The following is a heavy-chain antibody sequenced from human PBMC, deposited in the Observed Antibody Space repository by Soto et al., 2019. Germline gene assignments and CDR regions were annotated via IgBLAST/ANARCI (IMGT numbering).Heavy chain of an antibody. D-gene: IGHD6-13*01. Sequence: GGSLRLSCAASGFTFSTFAMSWVGQAPGKGLEWVSAISGSGGSTYYADSVKGRFTISRDISKNTLYLQMNSLRAEDTALYYCAKSYSSNWYDYFDYWGQGTLVTVSS. CDR2: ISGSGGST. V-gene: IGHV3-23*01. J-gene: IGHJ4*02. CDR1: GFTFSTFA. CDR3: AKSYSSNWYDYFDY.